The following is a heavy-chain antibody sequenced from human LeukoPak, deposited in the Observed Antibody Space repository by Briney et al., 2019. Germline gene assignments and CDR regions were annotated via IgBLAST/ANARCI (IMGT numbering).Heavy chain of an antibody. CDR2: IYTSGST. D-gene: IGHD6-13*01. CDR1: GGSISSYY. CDR3: ARHGRYSSNWYGDTFDM. J-gene: IGHJ3*02. Sequence: SETLSLTCTVSGGSISSYYWSWIRQPAGKGLEWIGRIYTSGSTNYNPSLKSRVTMSVDTSKNQFSLKLSSVTAADTAVYYCARHGRYSSNWYGDTFDMWGQGTMVTVSS. V-gene: IGHV4-4*07.